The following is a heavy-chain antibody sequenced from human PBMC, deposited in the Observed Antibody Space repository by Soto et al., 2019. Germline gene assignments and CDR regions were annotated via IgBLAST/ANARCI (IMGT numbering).Heavy chain of an antibody. CDR3: AKDRLGGNFDY. Sequence: EVQLLDSGGGLVQPGGSLRLSCAASGFTFNNYAMNWVRQAPGKGLEWXXXXXGTGGSTYYADSVKGRFTISRDNSKNTLYLQMNSLRVEDTAVYYCAKDRLGGNFDYWGQGTQVTVSS. J-gene: IGHJ4*02. V-gene: IGHV3-23*01. CDR2: XXGTGGST. CDR1: GFTFNNYA.